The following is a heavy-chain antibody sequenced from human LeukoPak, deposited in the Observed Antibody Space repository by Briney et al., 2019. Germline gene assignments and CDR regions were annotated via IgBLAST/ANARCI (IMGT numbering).Heavy chain of an antibody. J-gene: IGHJ4*02. D-gene: IGHD6-19*01. Sequence: GASVTVSCKASGYTFTGYYMHWVRQAPGQGLERMGWINPNSGGTNYEQKFQGRVTTTRDTSISTAYMELSRLRSDDTAVYYCARAKEQWLVGGYDYWGQRTLVTVSS. CDR1: GYTFTGYY. CDR2: INPNSGGT. V-gene: IGHV1-2*02. CDR3: ARAKEQWLVGGYDY.